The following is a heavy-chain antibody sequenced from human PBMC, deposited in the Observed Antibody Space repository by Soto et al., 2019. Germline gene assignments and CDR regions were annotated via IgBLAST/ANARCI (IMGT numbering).Heavy chain of an antibody. J-gene: IGHJ5*02. CDR2: TYYNGNA. CDR3: ARHRSWSPVNGFDP. Sequence: PSEILSLTCNVSGGSIDRSNYYWDWLRQPPGKGLEWIGTTYYNGNAYYNPSLRSRVSMSVDTSKNQFSLKLTSVTAADTAVYYCARHRSWSPVNGFDPWGQGTLVTVSS. D-gene: IGHD6-13*01. CDR1: GGSIDRSNYY. V-gene: IGHV4-39*07.